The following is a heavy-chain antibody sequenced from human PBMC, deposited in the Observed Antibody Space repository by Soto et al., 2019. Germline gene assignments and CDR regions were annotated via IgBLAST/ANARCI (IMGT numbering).Heavy chain of an antibody. CDR2: IYYSGST. CDR1: GGAISSGDYY. D-gene: IGHD3-10*01. CDR3: ARDVPPGRGSPNFYYYGLDV. Sequence: QVQLQESGPGLVKPSQTLSLTCTVSGGAISSGDYYWSWIRQHPGKGLEGIGYIYYSGSTYYNPALKSRFTISVDTSKNQFSLKLSSVTAADTAVYYCARDVPPGRGSPNFYYYGLDVWGQGATVTVSS. J-gene: IGHJ6*02. V-gene: IGHV4-31*03.